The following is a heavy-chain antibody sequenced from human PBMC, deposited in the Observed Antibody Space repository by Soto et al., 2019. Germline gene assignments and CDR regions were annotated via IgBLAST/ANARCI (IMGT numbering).Heavy chain of an antibody. CDR2: MNQDGSEQ. CDR3: ARAGELWFGESYFDY. Sequence: EVQLVEFGGGLVQPGGSLRLSCAVSGFTFNRYWMTWVRQAPGKGLEWVANMNQDGSEQYYVDSVKGRFTISIDNAKNSLYLQMSSLRVDDTAVYYCARAGELWFGESYFDYGGQGTLVTVCS. V-gene: IGHV3-7*04. J-gene: IGHJ4*02. CDR1: GFTFNRYW. D-gene: IGHD3-10*01.